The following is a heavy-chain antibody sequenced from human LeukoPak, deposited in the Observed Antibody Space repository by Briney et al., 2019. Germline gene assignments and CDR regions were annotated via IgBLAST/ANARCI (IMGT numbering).Heavy chain of an antibody. J-gene: IGHJ6*03. Sequence: PSETLSLTCTVSGGSISSSSYYWGWIRQPPGKGLEWIGSIYHSGGTYYNPSLKSRVTISVDTSKNQFSLKLSSVTAADTAVYYCASFYCSGGSCYQYFSYYYMDVWGKGTTVTISS. CDR3: ASFYCSGGSCYQYFSYYYMDV. D-gene: IGHD2-15*01. V-gene: IGHV4-39*07. CDR1: GGSISSSSYY. CDR2: IYHSGGT.